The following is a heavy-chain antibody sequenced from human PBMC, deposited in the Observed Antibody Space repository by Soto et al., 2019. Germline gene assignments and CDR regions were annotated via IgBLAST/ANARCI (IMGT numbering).Heavy chain of an antibody. D-gene: IGHD4-17*01. CDR3: ARNYGDYVPPKYGMDV. Sequence: SVKVSCKASGGTFSSYAISWVRQAPGQGLEWMGGIIPSFGTANYAQKFQGRVTITADESTSTAYMELSSLRSEDTAVYYCARNYGDYVPPKYGMDVWGQGTTVTVSS. CDR2: IIPSFGTA. V-gene: IGHV1-69*13. J-gene: IGHJ6*02. CDR1: GGTFSSYA.